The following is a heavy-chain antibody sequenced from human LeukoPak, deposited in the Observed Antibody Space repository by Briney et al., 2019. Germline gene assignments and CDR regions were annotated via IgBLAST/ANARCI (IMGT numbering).Heavy chain of an antibody. J-gene: IGHJ4*02. Sequence: SETLSLTCTVSGGSISSSSYYWGWIRQPPGKGLEWIGSIYYSGSTYYNPSLKSRVTISVDTSKNQFSLKLCSVTAADTAVYYCARSLSRSYDSSGYYFDYWGQGTLVTVSS. D-gene: IGHD3-22*01. CDR3: ARSLSRSYDSSGYYFDY. CDR1: GGSISSSSYY. V-gene: IGHV4-39*01. CDR2: IYYSGST.